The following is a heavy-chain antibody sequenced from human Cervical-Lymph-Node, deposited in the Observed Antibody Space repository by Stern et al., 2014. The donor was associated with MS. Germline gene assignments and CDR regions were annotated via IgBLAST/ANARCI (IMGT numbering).Heavy chain of an antibody. V-gene: IGHV3-30*04. CDR3: ARDRLDGDYVYYYGLDV. CDR1: GFTFSRYA. Sequence: VQLVESGGGVVRPGRSLRLSCATSGFTFSRYAVLWVRQAPGKGLEWEAAISYDGSNKFYGGSVKGRFTISRDNSKNTLFLQMNNLRPEDSGVYHCARDRLDGDYVYYYGLDVWGQGTTVTVSS. CDR2: ISYDGSNK. D-gene: IGHD4-17*01. J-gene: IGHJ6*02.